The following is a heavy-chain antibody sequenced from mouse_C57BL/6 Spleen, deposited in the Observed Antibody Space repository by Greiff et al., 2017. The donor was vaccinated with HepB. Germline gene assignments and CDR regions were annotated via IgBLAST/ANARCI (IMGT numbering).Heavy chain of an antibody. CDR3: TASLYDIDY. Sequence: VQLQQSGAELVRPGASVTLSCKASGYTFTDYEMHWVKQTPVHGLEWIGAIDPETGGTAYNQKFKGKAILTADKSSSTAYMELRSLTSEDSAVYYCTASLYDIDYWGQGTTLTVSS. J-gene: IGHJ2*01. D-gene: IGHD2-3*01. V-gene: IGHV1-15*01. CDR2: IDPETGGT. CDR1: GYTFTDYE.